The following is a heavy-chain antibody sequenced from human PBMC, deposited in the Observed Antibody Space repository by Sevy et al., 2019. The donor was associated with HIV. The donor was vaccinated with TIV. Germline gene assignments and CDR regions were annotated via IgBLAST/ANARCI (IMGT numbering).Heavy chain of an antibody. CDR3: AKGSGSVSKRY. J-gene: IGHJ4*02. Sequence: GGSLRLSCAASGFTFSSHAMNWVRQAPGKGLEWVSSITDTGYSINYADSVQGRFTIARDNSKNTLYLQMDSLRDDDTAVYYCAKGSGSVSKRYWGQGTLVTVSS. CDR2: ITDTGYSI. D-gene: IGHD6-19*01. V-gene: IGHV3-23*01. CDR1: GFTFSSHA.